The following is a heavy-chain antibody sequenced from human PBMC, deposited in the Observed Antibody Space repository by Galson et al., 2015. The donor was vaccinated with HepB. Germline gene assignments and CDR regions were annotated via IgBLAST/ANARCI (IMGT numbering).Heavy chain of an antibody. V-gene: IGHV3-30*18. Sequence: SLRLSCAASGFTFSSYGMHWVRQAPGKGLEWVAVISYDGSNKYYADSVKGRFTISRDNSKNTLYLQTNSLRAEDTAVYYCAKERVAGGYYNYGMDAWGQGTTVTVSS. CDR2: ISYDGSNK. CDR3: AKERVAGGYYNYGMDA. CDR1: GFTFSSYG. J-gene: IGHJ6*02. D-gene: IGHD3-3*01.